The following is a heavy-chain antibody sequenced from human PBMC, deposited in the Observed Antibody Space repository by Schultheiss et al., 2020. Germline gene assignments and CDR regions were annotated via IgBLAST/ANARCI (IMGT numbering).Heavy chain of an antibody. V-gene: IGHV3-74*01. D-gene: IGHD3-10*01. CDR1: GFTFSGYW. Sequence: GGSLRLSCAASGFTFSGYWMHWVRQAPGKGLVWVSSINGDGSGTNDADSVKGRFTISRDNAKNTLYLQMNSLRAEDTAVYYCAREELLWFGELRYYGMDVWGQGTTV. CDR2: INGDGSGT. CDR3: AREELLWFGELRYYGMDV. J-gene: IGHJ6*02.